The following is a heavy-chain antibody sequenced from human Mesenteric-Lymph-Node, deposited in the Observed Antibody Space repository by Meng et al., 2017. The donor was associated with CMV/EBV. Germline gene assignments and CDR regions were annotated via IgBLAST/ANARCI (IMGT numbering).Heavy chain of an antibody. CDR1: GFTFSNYA. Sequence: GGSLRLSCAASGFTFSNYALNWVRQGPGKGLEWVSVIYSGNSGTYYADSVKGRFTISRDNSKNTLYLQMNSLRAEDTAVYYCAKVRSYFGFDYWGQGTLVTVSS. V-gene: IGHV3-23*03. D-gene: IGHD1-26*01. CDR3: AKVRSYFGFDY. J-gene: IGHJ4*02. CDR2: IYSGNSGT.